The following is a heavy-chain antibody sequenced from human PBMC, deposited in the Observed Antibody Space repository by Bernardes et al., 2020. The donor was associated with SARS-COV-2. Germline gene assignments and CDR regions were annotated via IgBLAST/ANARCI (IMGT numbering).Heavy chain of an antibody. CDR1: GFTVSSSF. CDR3: AQWFGMITRAWFDP. D-gene: IGHD3-16*01. V-gene: IGHV3-53*01. Sequence: GGSLRLSCAVSGFTVSSSFMSWVRQSPGKGLEWVSVIYSGDTTYYADSVKGRFTISRDTSKNRLYLQMNRLRAEDTATYYCAQWFGMITRAWFDPWGQGTLVTVSS. J-gene: IGHJ5*02. CDR2: IYSGDTT.